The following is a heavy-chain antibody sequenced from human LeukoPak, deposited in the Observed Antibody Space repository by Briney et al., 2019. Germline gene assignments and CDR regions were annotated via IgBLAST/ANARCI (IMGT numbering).Heavy chain of an antibody. J-gene: IGHJ5*02. D-gene: IGHD3-3*01. CDR2: IKTDGSAK. CDR1: GFRFSDYW. V-gene: IGHV3-7*03. CDR3: AKGKVSAFLNWFDP. Sequence: GGSLRLSCAASGFRFSDYWMTWVRQAPGKGLECVANIKTDGSAKYYPDSVKGRFTVSRDNSKNTLYLQMNSLRAEDTAVYYCAKGKVSAFLNWFDPWGQGTLVTVSS.